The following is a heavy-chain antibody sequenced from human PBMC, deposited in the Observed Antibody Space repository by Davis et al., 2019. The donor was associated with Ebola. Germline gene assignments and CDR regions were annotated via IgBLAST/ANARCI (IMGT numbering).Heavy chain of an antibody. Sequence: GESLKISCKGSGYKFTNYWIGWVRQMPGKGLEWMGIIYPGDSDTKYSPSFKGQVTISADKSISTAYLQWSSLKASDTAMYYCARRDYYDSGGYFDLWGQGTLVTVSS. CDR1: GYKFTNYW. CDR2: IYPGDSDT. CDR3: ARRDYYDSGGYFDL. D-gene: IGHD3-22*01. J-gene: IGHJ5*02. V-gene: IGHV5-51*01.